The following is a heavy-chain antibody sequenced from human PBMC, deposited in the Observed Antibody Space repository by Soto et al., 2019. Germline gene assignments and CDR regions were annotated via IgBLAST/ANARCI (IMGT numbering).Heavy chain of an antibody. CDR1: GASINDFY. Sequence: SETLSLTCTVSGASINDFYWSWIRQTPGKGLEWVGFMYYSETTKYNPSLKGRVNMSLDTSKNQVSLHLKSVTAADTAVYYCARANSSTWYKLEYKWFDPWGQGTQVTISS. CDR3: ARANSSTWYKLEYKWFDP. D-gene: IGHD6-13*01. J-gene: IGHJ5*02. CDR2: MYYSETT. V-gene: IGHV4-59*01.